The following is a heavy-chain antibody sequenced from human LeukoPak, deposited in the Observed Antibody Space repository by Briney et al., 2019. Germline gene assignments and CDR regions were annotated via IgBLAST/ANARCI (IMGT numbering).Heavy chain of an antibody. D-gene: IGHD1-26*01. CDR3: AKDLLVGATL. Sequence: XXLRLXXXXSGFTXSSYAMSWVRQAPGKGLEWVSAISGSGGSTYYADSVKGRFTISRDNSKNTLYLQMNSLRAEDTAVYYCAKDLLVGATLWGQGTLVTVSS. CDR1: GFTXSSYA. V-gene: IGHV3-23*01. CDR2: ISGSGGST. J-gene: IGHJ4*02.